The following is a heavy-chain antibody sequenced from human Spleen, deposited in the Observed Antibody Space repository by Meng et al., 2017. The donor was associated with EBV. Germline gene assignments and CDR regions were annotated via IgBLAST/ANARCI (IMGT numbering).Heavy chain of an antibody. CDR3: ARGAWDGSGTRPFDH. J-gene: IGHJ4*02. CDR2: IYHTGST. D-gene: IGHD3-10*01. V-gene: IGHV4-34*01. Sequence: VYLQHWGAGLLEPSETFSLTCAVFGGSLSGYHWSWLRQPPGMGLEWIGEIYHTGSTTYNSSLKSRVTLSLNTSNNQFSLNLSSVTAADTAVYYCARGAWDGSGTRPFDHWGQGTLVTVSS. CDR1: GGSLSGYH.